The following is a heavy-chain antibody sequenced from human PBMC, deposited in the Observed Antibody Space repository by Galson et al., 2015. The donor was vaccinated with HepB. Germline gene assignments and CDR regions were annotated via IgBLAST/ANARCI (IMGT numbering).Heavy chain of an antibody. J-gene: IGHJ4*02. CDR1: GFTFSSYS. Sequence: SLRLSCAASGFTFSSYSMNWVRQAPGKGLEWVSSISSSSSYIYYADSVKGRFTISRDNAKNSLYLQMNSLRAEDTAVYYCASQKNYYGSGSYSYPAHFDYWGQGTLVTVSS. D-gene: IGHD3-10*01. V-gene: IGHV3-21*01. CDR3: ASQKNYYGSGSYSYPAHFDY. CDR2: ISSSSSYI.